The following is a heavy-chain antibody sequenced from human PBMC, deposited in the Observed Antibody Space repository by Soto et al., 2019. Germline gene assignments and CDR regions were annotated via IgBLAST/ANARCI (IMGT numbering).Heavy chain of an antibody. V-gene: IGHV4-61*01. Sequence: SETLSLTCAVYGGFVSSGSYYWSWIRQPPGKGLEWIGEMSHSGGTHFNPSLKSRVTISVDTSKNQFSLKMASVTAADTALYYCARVERGTATTVVDAFDIWGPGTMVTV. CDR1: GGFVSSGSYY. CDR3: ARVERGTATTVVDAFDI. CDR2: MSHSGGT. D-gene: IGHD1-1*01. J-gene: IGHJ3*02.